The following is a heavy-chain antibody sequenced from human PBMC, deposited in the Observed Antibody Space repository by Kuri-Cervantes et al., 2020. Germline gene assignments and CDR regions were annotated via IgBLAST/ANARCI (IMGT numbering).Heavy chain of an antibody. J-gene: IGHJ6*04. V-gene: IGHV4-31*03. CDR3: ARGGAIYFWLDV. CDR1: GGSISSGGYY. CDR2: IYYSGST. D-gene: IGHD2/OR15-2a*01. Sequence: SETLSLTCTVSGGSISSGGYYWSWIRQHPGKGLEWIGYIYYSGSTYYNPSLKSRVTISVDTSKNQFSLKLTSVTAADTAVYYCARGGAIYFWLDVWGKGTTVTVSS.